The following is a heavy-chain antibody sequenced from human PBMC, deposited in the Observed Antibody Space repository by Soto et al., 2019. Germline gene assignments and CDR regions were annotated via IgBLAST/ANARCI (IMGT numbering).Heavy chain of an antibody. CDR3: TTSFGVVGYGMDV. Sequence: PGGSLRLSCAASGFTFSNAWMNWVRQAPGKGLEWVGRIKSKTDGGTTDCAAPVKGRFTISRDDSKNTLYLQMNSLKTEDTAVYYCTTSFGVVGYGMDVRGQGTTVTVSS. J-gene: IGHJ6*02. CDR1: GFTFSNAW. V-gene: IGHV3-15*07. D-gene: IGHD3-3*01. CDR2: IKSKTDGGTT.